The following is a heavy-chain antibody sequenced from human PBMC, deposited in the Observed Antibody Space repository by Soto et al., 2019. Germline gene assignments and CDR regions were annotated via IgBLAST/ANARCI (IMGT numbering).Heavy chain of an antibody. D-gene: IGHD6-19*01. CDR3: ARDPHRIAVAAHLFDY. Sequence: GGSLRLSCAASGFTFSSYSMNWVRQAPGKGLEWVSYISSSSSTIYYADSVKGRFTISRDNAKNSLYLQMNSLRDEDTAVYYCARDPHRIAVAAHLFDYWGQGTLVTVSS. J-gene: IGHJ4*02. CDR1: GFTFSSYS. CDR2: ISSSSSTI. V-gene: IGHV3-48*02.